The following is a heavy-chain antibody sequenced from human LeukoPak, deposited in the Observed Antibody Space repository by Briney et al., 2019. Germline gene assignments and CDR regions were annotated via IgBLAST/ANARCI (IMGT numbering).Heavy chain of an antibody. Sequence: SETLSLTCTVSGGLISSSSYYWGGTRQPPEKGLEWIGSFYYSGSTYYHPSLKSRVTISVDTSKNQFSLNLSSVTAADTAVYYCARTAGVAVAGSRQYFDYWGQGTLVTVSS. CDR3: ARTAGVAVAGSRQYFDY. CDR2: FYYSGST. CDR1: GGLISSSSYY. D-gene: IGHD6-19*01. V-gene: IGHV4-39*01. J-gene: IGHJ4*02.